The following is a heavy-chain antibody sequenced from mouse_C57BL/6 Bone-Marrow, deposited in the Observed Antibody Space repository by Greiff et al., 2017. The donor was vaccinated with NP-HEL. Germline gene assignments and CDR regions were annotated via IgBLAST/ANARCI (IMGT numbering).Heavy chain of an antibody. CDR1: GYTFTDYE. CDR2: IDPETGGT. J-gene: IGHJ2*01. Sequence: QVQLKQSGAELVRPGASVTLSCKASGYTFTDYEMHWVKQTPVHGLEWIGAIDPETGGTAYNQKFKGKAILTADKSSSTAYMELRSLTSEDSAVYYCTRAPITTVVATKDYYFDYWGQGTTLTVSS. V-gene: IGHV1-15*01. CDR3: TRAPITTVVATKDYYFDY. D-gene: IGHD1-1*01.